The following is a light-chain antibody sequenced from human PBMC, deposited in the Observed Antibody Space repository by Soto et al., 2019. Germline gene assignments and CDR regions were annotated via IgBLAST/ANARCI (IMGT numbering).Light chain of an antibody. J-gene: IGLJ2*01. CDR1: SSDVGSYDL. CDR2: EGS. V-gene: IGLV2-23*01. CDR3: CSYTVSGTLL. Sequence: SVLTQPASVSGSPGQSITISCTGTSSDVGSYDLVSWYQQYPGKAPKLMIYEGSKRPSGVTPRFSGSRSGNTASLTISRLLAEDEADYYYCSYTVSGTLLFGGGTKLTVL.